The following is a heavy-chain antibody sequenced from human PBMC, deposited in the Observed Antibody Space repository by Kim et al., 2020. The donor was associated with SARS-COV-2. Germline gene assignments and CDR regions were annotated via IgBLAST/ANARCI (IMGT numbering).Heavy chain of an antibody. D-gene: IGHD6-13*01. J-gene: IGHJ6*02. V-gene: IGHV3-9*01. CDR3: APGAAGTEYYGMDV. Sequence: YADSGKGRVTISRDNAKNSLYLQMNSLRAEDTALYYCAPGAAGTEYYGMDVWGQGTTVTVSS.